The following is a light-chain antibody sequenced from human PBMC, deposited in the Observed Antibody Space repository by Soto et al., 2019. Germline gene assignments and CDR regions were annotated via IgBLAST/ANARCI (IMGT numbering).Light chain of an antibody. CDR1: QSVSSSY. V-gene: IGKV3-20*01. CDR3: QQYGSSRRT. Sequence: EIVLTQSPGTLSLSPGERATLSCRASQSVSSSYLAWYQQKPGQAPRLLIYGASSRATGIPGRFSGSGSGTDFTLTISRLEPEDFAVYYCQQYGSSRRTFGQGTKVDIK. CDR2: GAS. J-gene: IGKJ1*01.